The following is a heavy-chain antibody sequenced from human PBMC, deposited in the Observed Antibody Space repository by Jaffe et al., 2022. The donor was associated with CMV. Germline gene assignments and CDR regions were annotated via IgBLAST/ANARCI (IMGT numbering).Heavy chain of an antibody. V-gene: IGHV3-7*03. CDR1: GFTFSSYW. D-gene: IGHD3-10*01. Sequence: EVQLVESGGGLVQPGGSLRLSCAASGFTFSSYWMSWVRQAPGKGLEWVANIKQDGSEKYYVDSVKGRFTISRDNAKNSLYLQMNSLRAEDTAVYYCATSVLLWFGEPISPGDYWGQGTLVTVSS. CDR3: ATSVLLWFGEPISPGDY. J-gene: IGHJ4*02. CDR2: IKQDGSEK.